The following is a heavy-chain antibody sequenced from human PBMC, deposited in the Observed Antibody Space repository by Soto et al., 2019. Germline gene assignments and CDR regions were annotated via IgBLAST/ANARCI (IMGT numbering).Heavy chain of an antibody. CDR3: ARQDYGGNSNFDF. J-gene: IGHJ4*02. CDR2: ISSGGSTI. CDR1: GFSFSSYE. Sequence: GGSLRLSCAASGFSFSSYEMNWVRQAPGKGLEWVASISSGGSTISYEDSLKGRFTISRDNAKNALYLQMNSLRADDTAVYYCARQDYGGNSNFDFWGQGTLVTVSS. V-gene: IGHV3-48*03. D-gene: IGHD3-16*01.